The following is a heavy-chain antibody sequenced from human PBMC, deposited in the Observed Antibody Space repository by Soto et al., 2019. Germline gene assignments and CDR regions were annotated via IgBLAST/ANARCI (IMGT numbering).Heavy chain of an antibody. CDR1: GGSFSGYY. Sequence: SETLSLTCAAYGGSFSGYYWSWIRQPPGKGLEWIGEINHSGSTNYNPSLKSRVTISVDTSKNQFSLKLSSVTAADTAVYYCARLKYCSGGSCYRSYYYYGMDVWGQGTTVTVSS. D-gene: IGHD2-15*01. J-gene: IGHJ6*02. CDR2: INHSGST. V-gene: IGHV4-34*01. CDR3: ARLKYCSGGSCYRSYYYYGMDV.